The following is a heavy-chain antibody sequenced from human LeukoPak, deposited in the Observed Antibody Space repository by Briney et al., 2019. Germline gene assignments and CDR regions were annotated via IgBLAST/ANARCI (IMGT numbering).Heavy chain of an antibody. Sequence: PGGSLRLSCAASGSPFRGSWMDWFRRPQGRGMEGVANIKQDGSENHYADSVKGRFTISRDNAKNSLFLQMSGLRAEDTAVYYCSRSLDYWGQGALVTVSS. CDR2: IKQDGSEN. CDR1: GSPFRGSW. J-gene: IGHJ4*02. CDR3: SRSLDY. V-gene: IGHV3-7*01.